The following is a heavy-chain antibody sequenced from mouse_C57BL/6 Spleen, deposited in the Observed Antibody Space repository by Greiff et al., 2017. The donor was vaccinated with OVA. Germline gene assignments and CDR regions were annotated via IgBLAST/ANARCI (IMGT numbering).Heavy chain of an antibody. CDR3: ARDRQFITTVEGYFDV. D-gene: IGHD1-1*01. CDR2: ISDGGSYT. J-gene: IGHJ1*03. CDR1: GFTFSSYA. Sequence: DVHLVESGGGLVKPGGSLKLSCAASGFTFSSYAMSWVRQTPEKRLEWVATISDGGSYTYYPDNVKGRFTISRDNAKNNLYLQMSHLKSEDTAMYYCARDRQFITTVEGYFDVWGTGTTVTVSS. V-gene: IGHV5-4*01.